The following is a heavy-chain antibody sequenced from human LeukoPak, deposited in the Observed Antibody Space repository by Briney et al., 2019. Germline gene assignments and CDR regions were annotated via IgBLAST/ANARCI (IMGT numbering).Heavy chain of an antibody. J-gene: IGHJ4*02. CDR1: GGSISGSIYY. V-gene: IGHV4-39*01. CDR2: INYSGTT. Sequence: SETLSLTCTVSGGSISGSIYYWGWIRQPPGKGLEWIGGINYSGTTYYNRSLKSRVTISVDTSKNQFSLKLSSVTAADTAVYYCARRRTRGSGGSCYSFWGQGTLVTVSS. CDR3: ARRRTRGSGGSCYSF. D-gene: IGHD2-15*01.